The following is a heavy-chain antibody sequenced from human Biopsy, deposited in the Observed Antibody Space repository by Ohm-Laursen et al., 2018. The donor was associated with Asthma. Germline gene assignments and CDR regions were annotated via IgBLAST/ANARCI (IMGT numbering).Heavy chain of an antibody. D-gene: IGHD7-27*01. J-gene: IGHJ4*02. CDR2: ISYTGSD. CDR3: ARHWDWGSFFDY. Sequence: SDTLSLTCTVSGGSMSSSSYYWGWIRQPPGKGLEWMGSISYTGSDYHNPSLKSRVTICVDTSKNPFSLKLSSVTAADTAVYYCARHWDWGSFFDYWGQGTPVTVSS. V-gene: IGHV4-39*01. CDR1: GGSMSSSSYY.